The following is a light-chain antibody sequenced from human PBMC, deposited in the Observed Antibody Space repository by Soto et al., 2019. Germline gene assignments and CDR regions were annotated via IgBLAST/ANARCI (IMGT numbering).Light chain of an antibody. CDR3: QQYNYLWT. CDR2: KAS. CDR1: QSINSW. V-gene: IGKV1-5*03. J-gene: IGKJ1*01. Sequence: DLQMTQSPSTLSASVGDRVTITCRARQSINSWLAWYQQKPGKAPKLLIYKASSLESGVPSRFSGSGSGTEFTLTISSLQPDDFATHYCQQYNYLWTFGQGTKVEIK.